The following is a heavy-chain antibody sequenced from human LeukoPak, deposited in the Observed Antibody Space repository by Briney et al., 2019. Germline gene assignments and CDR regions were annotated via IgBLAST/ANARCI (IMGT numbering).Heavy chain of an antibody. Sequence: PGGSLRLSCAASGFTFSSYAMHWVRQAPGKGLEWVAVISYDGSNKYYADSVKGRFTISRDNSKNTLYLQMNSLRAEDTAVYYCARPHSLAARPRYFDYWGQGTLVTVSS. D-gene: IGHD6-6*01. V-gene: IGHV3-30-3*01. J-gene: IGHJ4*02. CDR2: ISYDGSNK. CDR1: GFTFSSYA. CDR3: ARPHSLAARPRYFDY.